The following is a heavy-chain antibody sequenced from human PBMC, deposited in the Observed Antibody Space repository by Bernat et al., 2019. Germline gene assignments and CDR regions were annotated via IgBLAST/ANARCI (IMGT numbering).Heavy chain of an antibody. CDR1: GGTFSSYA. CDR2: IIPILGIA. CDR3: ARGVTADSYYYYYGMDV. V-gene: IGHV1-69*04. J-gene: IGHJ6*02. Sequence: GSSVKVSCKASGGTFSSYAISWVRQAPGQGLEWMGRIIPILGIANYAQKFQGRVTITADKSTSTAYMELSSLRSEDTAVYYCARGVTADSYYYYYGMDVWGQGTTVTVSS. D-gene: IGHD2-21*02.